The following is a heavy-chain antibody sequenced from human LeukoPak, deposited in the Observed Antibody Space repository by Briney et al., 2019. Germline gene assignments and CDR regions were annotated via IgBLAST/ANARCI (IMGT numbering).Heavy chain of an antibody. CDR3: AREATGATGYFDY. Sequence: PGGSLRLSCAASGFTFSTYEMNLVRQAPGKGLEWVSYIPSSGSTIYYVDSVKGRFTISRDNAKNSLYLQMNSLRVEDTAVYYCAREATGATGYFDYWGQGTLVTVSS. CDR1: GFTFSTYE. CDR2: IPSSGSTI. J-gene: IGHJ4*02. V-gene: IGHV3-48*03. D-gene: IGHD1-26*01.